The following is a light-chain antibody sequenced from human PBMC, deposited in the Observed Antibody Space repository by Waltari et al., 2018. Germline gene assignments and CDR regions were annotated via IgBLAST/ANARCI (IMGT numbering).Light chain of an antibody. Sequence: QSVLTQPPSASGTPGQRVTISCSGSSSNIGTNFVYWYQHVPGTAPKLLIYRSDQRPSGVPDRFSGSKSGTSASLAIGGLRSEDEGDYYCAAWDDSLNGYYVFGTGTKVTVL. CDR1: SSNIGTNF. V-gene: IGLV1-47*01. CDR3: AAWDDSLNGYYV. J-gene: IGLJ1*01. CDR2: RSD.